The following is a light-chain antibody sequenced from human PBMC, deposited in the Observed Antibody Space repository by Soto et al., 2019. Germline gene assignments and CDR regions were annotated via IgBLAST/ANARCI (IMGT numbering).Light chain of an antibody. CDR2: DAS. CDR3: LQRSNWPIT. Sequence: EIVLTQSPATLSLSPGERATLSCRASQSVSSYLAWYQQKPGQAPRLLIYDASNRATGIPARFSGSGSGTDFTLTISSLDTEDFAVYYCLQRSNWPITFGQGTRLESK. J-gene: IGKJ5*01. V-gene: IGKV3-11*01. CDR1: QSVSSY.